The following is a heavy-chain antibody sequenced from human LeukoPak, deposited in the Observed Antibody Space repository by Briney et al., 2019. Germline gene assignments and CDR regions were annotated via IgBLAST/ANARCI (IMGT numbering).Heavy chain of an antibody. CDR3: AKPSGSGVDY. V-gene: IGHV3-9*01. Sequence: PGGSLRLSCAASGFTFADYAMHWVRQAPGKGLEWVSGISWNSGSIGYADSVKGRFTISRDNSKNTLYLQMSSVRSEDTALYYCAKPSGSGVDYWGQGTRVTVSS. CDR2: ISWNSGSI. D-gene: IGHD1-26*01. J-gene: IGHJ4*01. CDR1: GFTFADYA.